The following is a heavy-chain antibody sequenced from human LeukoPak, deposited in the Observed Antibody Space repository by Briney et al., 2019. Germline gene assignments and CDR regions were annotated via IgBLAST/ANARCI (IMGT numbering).Heavy chain of an antibody. Sequence: ASVKVSCKASGYTFTSYGITWVRQAPGQGLEWMGWISGHNDYTDYAQRVQGRVTMTTDTSTSTAYMELRSLRSDDTAVYYCARGRLRGVTSDYWGQGTLVTVSS. CDR2: ISGHNDYT. CDR3: ARGRLRGVTSDY. D-gene: IGHD3-10*01. CDR1: GYTFTSYG. V-gene: IGHV1-18*01. J-gene: IGHJ4*02.